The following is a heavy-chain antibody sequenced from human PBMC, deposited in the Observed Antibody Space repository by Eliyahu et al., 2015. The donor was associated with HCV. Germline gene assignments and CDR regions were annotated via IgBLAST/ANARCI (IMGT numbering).Heavy chain of an antibody. V-gene: IGHV4-31*03. CDR1: GGSISSGGYY. D-gene: IGHD6-13*01. CDR3: ARSLGGYSSSYYFDY. J-gene: IGHJ4*02. CDR2: IYYSGST. Sequence: QVQLQESGPGLVKPSQTLSLTCXVFGGSISSGGYYWSWIRQHPGKGLEWLGHIYYSGSTYYNPSLKSRLTISVDTSKSQFSLKLSSVTAADTAVYYCARSLGGYSSSYYFDYWGQGTLVTVSS.